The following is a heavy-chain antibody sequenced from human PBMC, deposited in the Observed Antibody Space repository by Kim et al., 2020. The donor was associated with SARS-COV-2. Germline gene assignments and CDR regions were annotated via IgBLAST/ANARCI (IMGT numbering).Heavy chain of an antibody. D-gene: IGHD3-22*01. J-gene: IGHJ6*02. CDR2: IKSKTDGGTT. CDR3: TTDIPPRTMIADYYYGMDV. CDR1: GFTFSNAW. V-gene: IGHV3-15*01. Sequence: GGSLRLSCAASGFTFSNAWMSWVRQAPGKGLEWVGRIKSKTDGGTTDYAAPVKGRFTISRDDSKNTLYLQMNSLKTEDTAVYYCTTDIPPRTMIADYYYGMDVWGQGTTVTVSS.